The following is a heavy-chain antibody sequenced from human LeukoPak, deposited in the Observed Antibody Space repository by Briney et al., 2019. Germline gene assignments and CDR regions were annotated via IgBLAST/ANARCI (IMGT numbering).Heavy chain of an antibody. V-gene: IGHV3-30*01. Sequence: PGGSLRLSCAASGFTFSSYAMHWVRQAPGKGLEWEAVISYDGSNKYYADSVKGRFTISRDNSKNTLYLQMNSLRAEDTTVYYCARDAGHDSSGYYYGFDYWGQGTLVTVSS. CDR3: ARDAGHDSSGYYYGFDY. D-gene: IGHD3-22*01. J-gene: IGHJ4*02. CDR2: ISYDGSNK. CDR1: GFTFSSYA.